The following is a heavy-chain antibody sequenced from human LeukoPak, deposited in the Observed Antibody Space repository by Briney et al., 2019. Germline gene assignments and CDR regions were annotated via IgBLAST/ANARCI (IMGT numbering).Heavy chain of an antibody. J-gene: IGHJ4*02. CDR3: ARDSKVRGVFDLGY. V-gene: IGHV1-69*13. CDR2: IIPIFGTA. Sequence: GASVKVSCKAPGGTFSSYAISWVRQAPGQGLEWMGGIIPIFGTANYAQKFQGRVTITADESTSTAYMELSSLRSEDTAVYYCARDSKVRGVFDLGYWGQGTLVTVSS. CDR1: GGTFSSYA. D-gene: IGHD3-10*01.